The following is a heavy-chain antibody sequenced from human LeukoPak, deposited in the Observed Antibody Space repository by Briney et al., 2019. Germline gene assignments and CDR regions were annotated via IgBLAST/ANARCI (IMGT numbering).Heavy chain of an antibody. V-gene: IGHV4-59*08. CDR3: ARLEHYYYDSSGGPFDP. CDR1: GGSISSYY. Sequence: PETLSLTCTVSGGSISSYYWSWVRQPPGKGLEWFGYIYYSGSTNYNPSLKSRVTISVDTSKNQFSLKLSSVTAADTAVYYCARLEHYYYDSSGGPFDPWGQGTMVTVSS. D-gene: IGHD3-22*01. J-gene: IGHJ5*02. CDR2: IYYSGST.